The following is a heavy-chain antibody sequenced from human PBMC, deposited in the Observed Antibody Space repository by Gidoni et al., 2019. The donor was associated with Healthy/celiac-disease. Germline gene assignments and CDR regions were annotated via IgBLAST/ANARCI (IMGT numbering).Heavy chain of an antibody. CDR1: GFTFSSYA. Sequence: EVQLLESGGGLVQPGGSLRLSCAASGFTFSSYAMSWVRQAPGKGLEWVPAISGSGGSTYYADSVKGRFTISRDNSKNTLYLQMNSLRAEDTAVYYCAKDRESGDCSGGSCYQHYYYYGMDVWGQGTTVTVSS. D-gene: IGHD2-15*01. J-gene: IGHJ6*02. CDR3: AKDRESGDCSGGSCYQHYYYYGMDV. V-gene: IGHV3-23*01. CDR2: ISGSGGST.